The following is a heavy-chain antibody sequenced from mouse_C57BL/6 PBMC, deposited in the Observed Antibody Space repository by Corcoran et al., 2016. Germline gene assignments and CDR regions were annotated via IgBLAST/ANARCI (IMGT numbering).Heavy chain of an antibody. D-gene: IGHD2-1*01. J-gene: IGHJ4*01. CDR1: GYTFTSYG. CDR2: IYPRSGNT. V-gene: IGHV1-81*01. Sequence: QVQLQQSGAELARPGASVKLSCKASGYTFTSYGISWVKQRTGQGLEWIGEIYPRSGNTYYNEKFKGKATLTADKSSSTAYMELRSLTSEDSAVYFCARWDYGNYVDYAMDYWGQGTSVTVSS. CDR3: ARWDYGNYVDYAMDY.